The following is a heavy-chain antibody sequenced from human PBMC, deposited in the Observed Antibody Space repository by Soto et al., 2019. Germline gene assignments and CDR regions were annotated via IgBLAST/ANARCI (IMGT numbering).Heavy chain of an antibody. CDR3: ARAGIWWDIFRPFDQ. V-gene: IGHV3-30-3*01. Sequence: QVQLVESGGGVVQPGRSLRLSCAASGFFFSSYGLFWVRQAPGKGLESVTFISHDGSNKKYVDSVKGRFTISRDNSKNTLYLQMNNLRPEDSAMYYCARAGIWWDIFRPFDQWGQGTLVTVSS. J-gene: IGHJ4*02. CDR2: ISHDGSNK. CDR1: GFFFSSYG. D-gene: IGHD5-12*01.